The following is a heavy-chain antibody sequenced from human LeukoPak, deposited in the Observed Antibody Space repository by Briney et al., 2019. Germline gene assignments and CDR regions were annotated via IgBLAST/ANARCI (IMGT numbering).Heavy chain of an antibody. CDR3: ANTRPNSSAWSLQPDRYSGVDV. D-gene: IGHD6-19*01. CDR1: GDTFTSYA. Sequence: ASVKVSCKASGDTFTSYAISWVRQGPGQGLEWMGRIIPFLRVANYAQKFQGRVTITADSSTSTACIELSSLRSEDTAVYYCANTRPNSSAWSLQPDRYSGVDVWGQGTTVTVSS. J-gene: IGHJ6*02. CDR2: IIPFLRVA. V-gene: IGHV1-69*04.